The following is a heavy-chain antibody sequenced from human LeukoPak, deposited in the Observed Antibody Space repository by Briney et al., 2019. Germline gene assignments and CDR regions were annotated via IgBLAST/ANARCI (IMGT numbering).Heavy chain of an antibody. D-gene: IGHD6-19*01. Sequence: GGSLRLSCAASGFTFSSYSMNWVRQAPGKGLEWVSSISSSSSYIYYADSVKGRFTISRDNAKNSLYLQMNSLRAEDTAVYYCARIAVAGRGVDYWGQGTLVTVSS. CDR1: GFTFSSYS. CDR2: ISSSSSYI. V-gene: IGHV3-21*04. CDR3: ARIAVAGRGVDY. J-gene: IGHJ4*02.